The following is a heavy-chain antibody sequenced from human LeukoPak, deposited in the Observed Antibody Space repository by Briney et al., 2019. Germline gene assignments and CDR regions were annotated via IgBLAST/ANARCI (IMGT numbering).Heavy chain of an antibody. J-gene: IGHJ3*01. CDR3: ANADRYCSGGSCPVPDAFDF. D-gene: IGHD2-15*01. V-gene: IGHV4-30-2*01. Sequence: SETLSLTCIVSGGSITSDDYYWSWIQQPPGKGLEWIGYIYRSGSTYYNPSLKSRVTISVDRSKNQFSLKLSSVTAADTAVYYCANADRYCSGGSCPVPDAFDFWGQGTMVTVSS. CDR2: IYRSGST. CDR1: GGSITSDDYY.